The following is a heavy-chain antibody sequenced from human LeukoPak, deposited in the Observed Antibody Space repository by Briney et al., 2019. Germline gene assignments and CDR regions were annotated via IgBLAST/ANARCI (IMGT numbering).Heavy chain of an antibody. CDR1: GFTFSSYS. Sequence: GGSLRLSCAASGFTFSSYSMNWVRQAPGKGLEWVSYISSSSSTIYYADSVKGRFTISRDNAKNSLYLQMNSLRAEDTAVYYCARAESTYYYDSSGYYFDYWGQGTLVTVSS. CDR3: ARAESTYYYDSSGYYFDY. D-gene: IGHD3-22*01. V-gene: IGHV3-48*01. CDR2: ISSSSSTI. J-gene: IGHJ4*02.